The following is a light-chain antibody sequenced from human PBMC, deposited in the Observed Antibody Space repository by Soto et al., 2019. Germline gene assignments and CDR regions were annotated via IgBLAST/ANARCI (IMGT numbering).Light chain of an antibody. Sequence: EIGLTQSPATLSLSPGERATLSCRASQSVGSFLACYQQKSGQTPRPLIYDASKRAPGIPARFSGSGSGTDFTLTISSLEPEDFAVYYCQHRSNWLGTFGPGTKVDIK. CDR1: QSVGSF. V-gene: IGKV3-11*01. J-gene: IGKJ3*01. CDR2: DAS. CDR3: QHRSNWLGT.